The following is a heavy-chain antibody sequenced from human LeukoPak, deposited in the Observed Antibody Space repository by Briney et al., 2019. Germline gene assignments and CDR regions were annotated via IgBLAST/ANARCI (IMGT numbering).Heavy chain of an antibody. CDR2: IYYSGSA. Sequence: PSDTLSLTCTVSGGSISTYDWSWIRQPPGKGLEWMGYIYYSGSAKNNPSLKSRVTISVDTSKNQFSLKLTSVTAADTAVYYCARAPYYYDNSGYFRFDYWGQGTLVTVSS. CDR1: GGSISTYD. V-gene: IGHV4-59*07. J-gene: IGHJ4*02. CDR3: ARAPYYYDNSGYFRFDY. D-gene: IGHD3-22*01.